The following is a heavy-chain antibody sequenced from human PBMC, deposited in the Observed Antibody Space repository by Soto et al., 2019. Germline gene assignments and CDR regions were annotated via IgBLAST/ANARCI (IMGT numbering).Heavy chain of an antibody. Sequence: SETLSLTCTVSGGSVSSGSYYWSWIRQPPGKGLEWIGYIYYSGSTNYNPSLKSRVTISVDTSKNQFSLELSSVTAADTAVYYCARIPYYYYGMDVWGQGTTVTVSS. CDR3: ARIPYYYYGMDV. CDR2: IYYSGST. CDR1: GGSVSSGSYY. J-gene: IGHJ6*02. V-gene: IGHV4-61*01.